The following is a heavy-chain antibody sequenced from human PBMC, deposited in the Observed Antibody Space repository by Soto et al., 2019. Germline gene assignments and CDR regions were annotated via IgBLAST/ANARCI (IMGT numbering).Heavy chain of an antibody. CDR2: IRSKANSYAT. CDR1: GFTFSGSA. CDR3: AKDRRPSEFDY. D-gene: IGHD3-22*01. J-gene: IGHJ4*02. V-gene: IGHV3-73*01. Sequence: GGSLRLSCVASGFTFSGSAMHWVRQASGKGLEWVGRIRSKANSYATAYAASVKGRFTISRDNAKNSLYLQMNSLRAEDTALYYCAKDRRPSEFDYWGQGTLVTVSS.